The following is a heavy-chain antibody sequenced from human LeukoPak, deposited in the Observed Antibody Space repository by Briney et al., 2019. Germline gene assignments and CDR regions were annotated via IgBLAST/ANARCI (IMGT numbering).Heavy chain of an antibody. CDR1: GGSISSGDYY. J-gene: IGHJ4*02. CDR2: IYYSGST. D-gene: IGHD6-6*01. CDR3: ARAMWSSSPVDY. Sequence: SETLSLTCTVSGGSISSGDYYWRWIRQPPGKGLEWIGYIYYSGSTYYNPSLKSRVTISVDTSKNQFSLKLSSVTAADTAVYYCARAMWSSSPVDYWGQGTLVTVSS. V-gene: IGHV4-30-4*01.